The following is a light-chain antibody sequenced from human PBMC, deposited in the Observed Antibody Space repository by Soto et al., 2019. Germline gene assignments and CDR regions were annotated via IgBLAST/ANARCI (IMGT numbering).Light chain of an antibody. CDR2: SAS. J-gene: IGKJ1*01. CDR1: QSISSW. CDR3: LQVYNFPRT. V-gene: IGKV1-12*01. Sequence: IHMTQSPSTLSASVVDIVTITCRASQSISSWLAWYQQKPGKAPKYLIQSASSLQSGVPSTFSGSGSGTDFTLTINSLHPEDFATYYCLQVYNFPRTFGQGTKVDIK.